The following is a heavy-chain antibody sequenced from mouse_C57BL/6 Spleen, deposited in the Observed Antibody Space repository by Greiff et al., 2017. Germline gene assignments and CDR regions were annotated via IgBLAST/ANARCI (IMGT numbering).Heavy chain of an antibody. V-gene: IGHV1-64*01. CDR2: IHPNSGST. Sequence: QVQLQQLGAELVTPGASVKLSCKASGYPFTSHWMHRVTQSPGQGLEWIGMIHPNSGSTNYNEKFMSKATLTVDKSSSTADMQLSSLTSEDSAVYYCARDCGSGYPFAYWGQGTLVTVSA. J-gene: IGHJ3*01. D-gene: IGHD1-1*01. CDR1: GYPFTSHW. CDR3: ARDCGSGYPFAY.